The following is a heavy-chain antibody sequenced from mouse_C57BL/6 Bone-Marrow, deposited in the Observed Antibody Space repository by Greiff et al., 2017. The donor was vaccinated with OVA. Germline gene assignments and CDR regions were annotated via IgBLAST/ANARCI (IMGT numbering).Heavy chain of an antibody. CDR3: ARDGIYDGYYPYAMDY. J-gene: IGHJ4*01. CDR1: GFTFSSYA. D-gene: IGHD2-3*01. Sequence: EVQLVESGGGLVKPGGSLKLSCAASGFTFSSYAMSWVRQTPEKRLEWVATISDGGSYTYYPANVKGRFTISRDNAKNNLYLQMSHLKSEDTAMYYCARDGIYDGYYPYAMDYWGQGTSVTVSS. V-gene: IGHV5-4*01. CDR2: ISDGGSYT.